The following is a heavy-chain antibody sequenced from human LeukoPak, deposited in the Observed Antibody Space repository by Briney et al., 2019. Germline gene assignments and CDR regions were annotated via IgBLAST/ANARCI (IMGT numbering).Heavy chain of an antibody. Sequence: GGSLRLSCVASGFTFSSYAMSWVRQAPGKGLEWVSSISSSSSYIYYADSVKGRFTISRDNAKNSLYLQMNSLRAEDTAVYYCARAFTGGVVVVAARDWGQGTLVTVSS. CDR2: ISSSSSYI. D-gene: IGHD2-15*01. CDR1: GFTFSSYA. V-gene: IGHV3-21*01. J-gene: IGHJ4*02. CDR3: ARAFTGGVVVVAARD.